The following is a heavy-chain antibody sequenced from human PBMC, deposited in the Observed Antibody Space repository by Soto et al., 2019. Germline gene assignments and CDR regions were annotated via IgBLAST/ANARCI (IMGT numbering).Heavy chain of an antibody. CDR3: AADSSGYYH. CDR2: IIAYNGNT. V-gene: IGHV1-18*01. CDR1: GYTFTSYG. D-gene: IGHD3-22*01. J-gene: IGHJ5*02. Sequence: ASVKVSCKASGYTFTSYGIRWVRQAPGQGLEWMGWIIAYNGNTNYAQKLQGKVTMTTDTSTSTAYMELRSLRSDDTAVYYCAADSSGYYHWGQGTLVTVSS.